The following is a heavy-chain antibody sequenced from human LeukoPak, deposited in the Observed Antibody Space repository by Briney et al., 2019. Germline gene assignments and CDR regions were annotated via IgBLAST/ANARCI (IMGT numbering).Heavy chain of an antibody. D-gene: IGHD2-2*01. V-gene: IGHV1-8*03. CDR2: MNPESGTT. CDR1: GYTFTTSD. Sequence: ASVKVSCKASGYTFTTSDINWVRQAAGQGLEWMGWMNPESGTTGYAQKFWGRVTFIRDTSINTAYMELNSLRSDDTAVYYCATDRGIVVVPAAILEYWGQGTLVTVSS. CDR3: ATDRGIVVVPAAILEY. J-gene: IGHJ4*02.